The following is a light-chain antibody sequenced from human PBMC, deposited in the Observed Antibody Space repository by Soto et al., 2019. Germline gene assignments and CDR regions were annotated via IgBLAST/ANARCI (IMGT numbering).Light chain of an antibody. Sequence: QSALTQPASVSGSPGQSITISCTGTSSDVGGYDYVSWYQQHPGKAPQLMIYDVSNRPSGVSNRFSGSKSGNTASLTISGLQAEDEGDYYCSSYTSSSTLDFGTGTKVTVL. CDR1: SSDVGGYDY. CDR3: SSYTSSSTLD. CDR2: DVS. J-gene: IGLJ1*01. V-gene: IGLV2-14*01.